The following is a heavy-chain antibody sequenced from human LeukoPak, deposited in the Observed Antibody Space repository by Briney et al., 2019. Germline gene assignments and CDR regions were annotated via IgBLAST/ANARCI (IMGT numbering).Heavy chain of an antibody. V-gene: IGHV4-34*01. CDR2: IYHSGST. Sequence: SETLSLTCAVYGGSFSNYYWTWIRQPPGKGLEWIGEIYHSGSTNYNPSLKSRVTISVDKSKNQFSLKLSSVTAADTAVYYCARDRASPYWGQGTLVTVSS. J-gene: IGHJ4*02. CDR3: ARDRASPY. CDR1: GGSFSNYY.